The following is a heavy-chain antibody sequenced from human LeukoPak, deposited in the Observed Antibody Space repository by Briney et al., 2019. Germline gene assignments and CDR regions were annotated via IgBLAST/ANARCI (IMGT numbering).Heavy chain of an antibody. Sequence: GGSLRPSCAASGFPFSDYDMSWIRQAPGKGLEWVSYISSSDSRIYYADSVKDRFTISRDNTKNSLYLQMHSLRVEDTAVYYCARENYYGSGSSPGEFDYWGQGTLVTVSS. D-gene: IGHD3-10*01. CDR2: ISSSDSRI. CDR1: GFPFSDYD. CDR3: ARENYYGSGSSPGEFDY. V-gene: IGHV3-11*01. J-gene: IGHJ4*02.